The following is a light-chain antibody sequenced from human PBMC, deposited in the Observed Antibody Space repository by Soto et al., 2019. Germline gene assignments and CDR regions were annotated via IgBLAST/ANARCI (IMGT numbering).Light chain of an antibody. CDR1: QSVSSN. Sequence: EVVMTQSPATLSVSPGEGVTLSCRASQSVSSNLAWYQQKPVQAPRLLIYGASTRATGIPARFSGSGSGTEFTLTVSSLQSEDFAVYYCQQYNNWPRTFGQGTKVDI. CDR2: GAS. V-gene: IGKV3-15*01. J-gene: IGKJ1*01. CDR3: QQYNNWPRT.